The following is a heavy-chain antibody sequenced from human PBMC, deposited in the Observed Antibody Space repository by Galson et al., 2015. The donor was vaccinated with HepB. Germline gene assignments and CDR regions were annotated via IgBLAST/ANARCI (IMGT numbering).Heavy chain of an antibody. J-gene: IGHJ4*02. CDR1: GDSVSSNSAA. CDR3: AGTYYYDSSGYSDY. Sequence: CAISGDSVSSNSAAWNWIRQSPSRGLEWLGRTYYRSKWYNDYAVSVKSRITINPDTSKNQFSLQLNSVTPEDTAVYYCAGTYYYDSSGYSDYWGQGTLVTVSS. CDR2: TYYRSKWYN. V-gene: IGHV6-1*01. D-gene: IGHD3-22*01.